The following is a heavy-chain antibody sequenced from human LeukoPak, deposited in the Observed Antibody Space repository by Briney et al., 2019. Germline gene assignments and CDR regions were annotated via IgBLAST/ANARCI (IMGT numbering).Heavy chain of an antibody. V-gene: IGHV1-69*04. D-gene: IGHD2-2*01. Sequence: GSSVKVSCKASGGTFSSYAISWVRQAPGQGLEWMGRIIPILGIANYAQKFQGRVTITADKSTSTAYMELSRLRSDDTAVYYCARGSLPPGGAPVADIVVVPAAGDWGQGTLVTVSS. CDR1: GGTFSSYA. CDR3: ARGSLPPGGAPVADIVVVPAAGD. CDR2: IIPILGIA. J-gene: IGHJ4*02.